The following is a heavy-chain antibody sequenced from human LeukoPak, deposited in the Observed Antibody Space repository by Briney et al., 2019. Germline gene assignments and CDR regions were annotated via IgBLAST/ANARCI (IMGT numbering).Heavy chain of an antibody. J-gene: IGHJ4*02. Sequence: ASVKVSCKASGYTFTGYYMHWVRQAPGQGLEWMGWINPNSGGTNYAQKFQGRVTMTRDTSISTAYMELSRLRSDDTAVYYCARDASYHESSRQWSDPSEFDYWGQGTLVTVSS. CDR1: GYTFTGYY. V-gene: IGHV1-2*02. CDR3: ARDASYHESSRQWSDPSEFDY. D-gene: IGHD6-19*01. CDR2: INPNSGGT.